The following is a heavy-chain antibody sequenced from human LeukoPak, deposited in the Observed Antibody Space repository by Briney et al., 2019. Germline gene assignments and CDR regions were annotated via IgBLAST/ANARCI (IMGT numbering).Heavy chain of an antibody. CDR1: GFTFSGSA. CDR3: ARAGYSSSWYLY. D-gene: IGHD6-13*01. CDR2: ISRSSTTI. V-gene: IGHV3-48*01. J-gene: IGHJ4*02. Sequence: PGGSLRLSCAASGFTFSGSALHWVRQAPGKGLEWVSDISRSSTTIYYADSVKGRFTISRDNAKNSLYLQMNSLRAEDTAVYYCARAGYSSSWYLYWGQGTLVTVSS.